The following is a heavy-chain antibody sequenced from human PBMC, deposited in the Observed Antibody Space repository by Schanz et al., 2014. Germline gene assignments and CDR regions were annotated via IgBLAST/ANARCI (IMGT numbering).Heavy chain of an antibody. CDR2: ISGSGGST. D-gene: IGHD1-1*01. V-gene: IGHV3-23*04. Sequence: EVQLVESGGGVVQPGRSLRLSCAASGFTFSSYGMHWVRQAPGKGLEWLSVISGSGGSTYYADSVKGRFTISRDNFKNTLYLQMNSLRAEDTAVYFCAKIERNEDWGQGTLVTVSS. J-gene: IGHJ4*02. CDR1: GFTFSSYG. CDR3: AKIERNED.